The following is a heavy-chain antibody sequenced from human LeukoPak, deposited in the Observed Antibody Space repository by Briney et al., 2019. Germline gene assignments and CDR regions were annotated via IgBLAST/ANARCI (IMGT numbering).Heavy chain of an antibody. Sequence: GGSLRLSCAASGFTFSRYVVNWVRHAPGKGLECVSIFSGWGSSTYYADSVKGRFTNTRDSSKTTLYLQMNSLRAEDTTVYYGAKERGGSSWPVFDSWGQGTLVIVSS. D-gene: IGHD2-15*01. J-gene: IGHJ4*02. CDR2: FSGWGSST. CDR3: AKERGGSSWPVFDS. CDR1: GFTFSRYV. V-gene: IGHV3-23*01.